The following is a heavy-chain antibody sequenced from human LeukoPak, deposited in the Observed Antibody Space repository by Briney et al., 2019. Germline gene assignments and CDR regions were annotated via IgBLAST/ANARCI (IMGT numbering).Heavy chain of an antibody. CDR2: IYTTGRT. D-gene: IGHD3-22*01. Sequence: SETLSLTCTVSGDSISRYYWSWIRQPAGKGLEWIGRIYTTGRTNYSPSLKSRLTISVDTSKNQSSLKLSSVTAADTAVYYCARGDYYDSSGYYSGPDAFDIWGQGTMVTVSS. CDR1: GDSISRYY. J-gene: IGHJ3*02. CDR3: ARGDYYDSSGYYSGPDAFDI. V-gene: IGHV4-4*07.